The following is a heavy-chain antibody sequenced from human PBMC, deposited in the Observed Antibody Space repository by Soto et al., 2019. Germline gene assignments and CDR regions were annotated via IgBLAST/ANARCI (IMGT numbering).Heavy chain of an antibody. CDR2: ISYDGSNK. V-gene: IGHV3-30*18. Sequence: QVQLVESGGGVVQPGRSLRLSCAASGFTFSSYGMHWVRQAPGKGLEWVAVISYDGSNKYYADSVKGRFTISRDNSKNTLYLQMNSLRAEDTAVYYCAKDQGSGSSALDYWGQGTLVTVSS. CDR3: AKDQGSGSSALDY. D-gene: IGHD1-26*01. J-gene: IGHJ4*02. CDR1: GFTFSSYG.